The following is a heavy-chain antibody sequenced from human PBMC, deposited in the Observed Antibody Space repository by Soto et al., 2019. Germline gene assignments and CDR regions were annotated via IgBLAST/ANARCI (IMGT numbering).Heavy chain of an antibody. Sequence: QVQLVQSGAEVKKPGASVKVSCKASGYTFTSYGISWVRQAPGQGLEWMGWISAYNGNTKYAQKLQGRVTMTTDTSXXKAYTELRSMRSDDAAVYYCARDSGYGDDEACVDVWGQGTTVTVSS. CDR2: ISAYNGNT. V-gene: IGHV1-18*01. CDR3: ARDSGYGDDEACVDV. D-gene: IGHD4-17*01. CDR1: GYTFTSYG. J-gene: IGHJ6*02.